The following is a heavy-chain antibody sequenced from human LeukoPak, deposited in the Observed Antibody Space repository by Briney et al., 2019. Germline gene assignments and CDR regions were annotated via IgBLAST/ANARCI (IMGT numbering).Heavy chain of an antibody. V-gene: IGHV1-2*02. D-gene: IGHD3-10*01. CDR1: GYSFTGYY. Sequence: GASVKVSCKASGYSFTGYYILWVRQAPGQGLEWMGWINPKSGGTNYAQKFQGRVTMTSDTSISTVYMELTTLTSDDTAVFYCARDMIQGVMGYWGQGTLVTVSS. J-gene: IGHJ4*02. CDR3: ARDMIQGVMGY. CDR2: INPKSGGT.